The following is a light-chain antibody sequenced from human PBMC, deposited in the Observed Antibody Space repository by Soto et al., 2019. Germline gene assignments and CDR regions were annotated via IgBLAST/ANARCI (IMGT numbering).Light chain of an antibody. Sequence: EIVMTQSPATLSVSPGERATLSCRASHSVRSSLAWYQQKPGQAPRLLIHDASTRATGISARFSGSGSGTEFTLTISSLQSEDFAVYYCQQYHNWPITFGQGTRLEIK. CDR2: DAS. CDR1: HSVRSS. J-gene: IGKJ5*01. V-gene: IGKV3-15*01. CDR3: QQYHNWPIT.